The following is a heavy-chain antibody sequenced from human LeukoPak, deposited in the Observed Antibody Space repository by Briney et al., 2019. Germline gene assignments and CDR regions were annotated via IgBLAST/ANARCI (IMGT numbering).Heavy chain of an antibody. J-gene: IGHJ4*02. CDR1: GFTFTTYN. CDR2: ISSGSSSI. D-gene: IGHD1-26*01. V-gene: IGHV3-48*04. Sequence: GGSLRLSCAASGFTFTTYNMNWVRQAPGKGLEWVSYISSGSSSIYYADSVKGRFTISRDNAQNSLYLQMNTLRAEDTAVYYCASGRGNSGSLWGQGTLVTVSS. CDR3: ASGRGNSGSL.